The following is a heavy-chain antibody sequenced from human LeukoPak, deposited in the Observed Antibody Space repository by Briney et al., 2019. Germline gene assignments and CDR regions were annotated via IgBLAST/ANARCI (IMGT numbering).Heavy chain of an antibody. Sequence: SETLSLTCAVYGGSFSGYYWRWIRQPPGKGLEWIGAINRSGSTNYNPSLKSRVTISVDKSKNQLSLKLSSVTAADTAVYYCARGRSSIVWGFSRPFYCWGQGILVTV. D-gene: IGHD3-16*01. CDR3: ARGRSSIVWGFSRPFYC. J-gene: IGHJ4*02. CDR1: GGSFSGYY. CDR2: INRSGST. V-gene: IGHV4-34*01.